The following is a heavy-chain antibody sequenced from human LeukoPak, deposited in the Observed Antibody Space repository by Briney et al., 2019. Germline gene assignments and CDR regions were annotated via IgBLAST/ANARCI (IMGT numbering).Heavy chain of an antibody. V-gene: IGHV4-34*01. CDR3: ARWEGGSYYDFDY. D-gene: IGHD1-26*01. J-gene: IGHJ4*02. CDR1: GTSFTSYY. CDR2: VNHSGYT. Sequence: SETLSLTCGVSGTSFTSYYWSWIRQTPGKGLEWIGEVNHSGYTNMNPSLKSRVTISVDTSKNQFSLMMTSVTAADTAVYYCARWEGGSYYDFDYWGQGTLVTVSS.